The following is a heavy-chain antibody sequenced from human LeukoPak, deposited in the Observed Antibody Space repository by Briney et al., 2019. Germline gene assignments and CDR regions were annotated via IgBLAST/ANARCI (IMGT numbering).Heavy chain of an antibody. CDR3: AGMTSVIKGRRFDS. V-gene: IGHV4-38-2*01. CDR1: GYSVSSAYF. D-gene: IGHD4-23*01. J-gene: IGHJ4*02. CDR2: VFPGLST. Sequence: SETLSLTCAVSGYSVSSAYFWAWVRQPPGKGLAWIGSVFPGLSTDHNPSLKSRVTISVDTSKNHFSLRLTSVTAADTAVYYCAGMTSVIKGRRFDSWGQGTLVTVSS.